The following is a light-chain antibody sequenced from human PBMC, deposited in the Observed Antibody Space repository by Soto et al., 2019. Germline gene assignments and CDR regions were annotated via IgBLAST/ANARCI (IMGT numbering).Light chain of an antibody. V-gene: IGLV2-23*02. CDR1: TTDVGSYNL. Sequence: QSVLTQPASVSGSPGQSITISCTGTTTDVGSYNLVSWYQQHPGRAPKLMIYEVSRWPSGVSNRFSGSKSGNTASLTISGLQAEDEADYYCCSWAGSNTFYFFGTGTKVTVL. CDR2: EVS. J-gene: IGLJ1*01. CDR3: CSWAGSNTFYF.